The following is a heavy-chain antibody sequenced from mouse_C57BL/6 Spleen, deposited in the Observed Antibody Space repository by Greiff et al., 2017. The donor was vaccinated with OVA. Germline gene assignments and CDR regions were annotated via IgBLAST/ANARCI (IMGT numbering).Heavy chain of an antibody. CDR3: ARGDYGSRYFDV. CDR1: GYTFTSYW. CDR2: IDPSDSYT. Sequence: QVQLQQPGAELVKPGASVKLSCKASGYTFTSYWMQWVKQRPGQGLEWIGEIDPSDSYTNYNHKFKGKATLTVDTSSSTAYMQLSSLTSEDSAVYYCARGDYGSRYFDVWGTGTTVTVSS. D-gene: IGHD1-1*01. V-gene: IGHV1-50*01. J-gene: IGHJ1*03.